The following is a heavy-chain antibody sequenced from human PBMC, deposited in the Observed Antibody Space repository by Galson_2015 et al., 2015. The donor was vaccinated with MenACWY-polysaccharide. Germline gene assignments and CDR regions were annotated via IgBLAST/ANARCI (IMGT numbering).Heavy chain of an antibody. CDR3: AREWYSSGWYEPDFDY. J-gene: IGHJ4*02. D-gene: IGHD6-19*01. Sequence: SCKASGYTFTSYGISWVRQAPGQGLEWMGWISAYNGNTNYAQKLQGRVTMTTDTSTSTAYMEQRSLRSDDTAVYYCAREWYSSGWYEPDFDYWGQGTLVTVSS. CDR2: ISAYNGNT. V-gene: IGHV1-18*01. CDR1: GYTFTSYG.